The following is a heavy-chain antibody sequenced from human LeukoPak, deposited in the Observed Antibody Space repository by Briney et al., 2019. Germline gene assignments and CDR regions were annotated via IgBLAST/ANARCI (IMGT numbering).Heavy chain of an antibody. Sequence: GGSLRLSCAASGFTFSDYYMSWIRQAPGKGLEGVSYISSSGSTIYYADSVKGRFTISRDNAKNSLYLQMNSLRAEDTAVYYCAKTVDTAMVPYYYGMDVWGQGTTVTVSS. D-gene: IGHD5-18*01. V-gene: IGHV3-11*01. CDR3: AKTVDTAMVPYYYGMDV. J-gene: IGHJ6*02. CDR1: GFTFSDYY. CDR2: ISSSGSTI.